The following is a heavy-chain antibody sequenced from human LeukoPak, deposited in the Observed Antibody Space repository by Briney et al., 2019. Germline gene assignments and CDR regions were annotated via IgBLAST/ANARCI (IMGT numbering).Heavy chain of an antibody. CDR3: ARHVSGDYAWLDV. V-gene: IGHV4-59*08. Sequence: TSETLTLTCIVAGCTISMYYWSWIRQPPGKGLEWIAYIYYSGGTNYNPSLKSRVTISADTSKNQLSLRLSSVTAADTAVYYCARHVSGDYAWLDVWGQGTTVTVSS. CDR2: IYYSGGT. J-gene: IGHJ6*02. CDR1: GCTISMYY. D-gene: IGHD4-17*01.